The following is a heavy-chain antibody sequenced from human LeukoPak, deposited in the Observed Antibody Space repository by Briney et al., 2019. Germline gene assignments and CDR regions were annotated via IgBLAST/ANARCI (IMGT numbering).Heavy chain of an antibody. Sequence: SETLSLTCTISGGSISSYYWSWIRQPPGKGLEWIGYIYYSGSTNYNLSLKSRVTISVDTSKNQFSLKLSSVTAADTAVYYCARVESSGYEVFYWGQGTLVTVSS. CDR1: GGSISSYY. J-gene: IGHJ4*02. V-gene: IGHV4-59*01. D-gene: IGHD5-12*01. CDR3: ARVESSGYEVFY. CDR2: IYYSGST.